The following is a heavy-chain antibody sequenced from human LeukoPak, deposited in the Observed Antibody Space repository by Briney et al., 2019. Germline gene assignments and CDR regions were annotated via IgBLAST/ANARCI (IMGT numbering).Heavy chain of an antibody. CDR1: GFTVSSNY. Sequence: GGSLRLSCAASGFTVSSNYMSWVRQAPGKGLEWVSVIYSGGSTHYADSVKGRFTISRDNSKNTLYLQMNSLRAEDTAVYYCARDRLGIAASLGAFDIWGQGTMVTVSS. J-gene: IGHJ3*02. CDR3: ARDRLGIAASLGAFDI. D-gene: IGHD6-13*01. V-gene: IGHV3-53*01. CDR2: IYSGGST.